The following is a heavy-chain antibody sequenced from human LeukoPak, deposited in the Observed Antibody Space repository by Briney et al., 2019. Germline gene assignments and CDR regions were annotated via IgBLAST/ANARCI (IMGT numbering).Heavy chain of an antibody. CDR3: ASSGPPPPTVLRFLEWFYAFDI. V-gene: IGHV3-30*02. Sequence: GGSLRLSCAASGFTFSSYGMHWVRQAPGKGLEWVAFIRYDGSNKYYADSVKGRFTISRDNAKNSLYLQMNSLRAEDTAVYYCASSGPPPPTVLRFLEWFYAFDIWGQGTMVTVSS. CDR2: IRYDGSNK. CDR1: GFTFSSYG. D-gene: IGHD3-3*01. J-gene: IGHJ3*02.